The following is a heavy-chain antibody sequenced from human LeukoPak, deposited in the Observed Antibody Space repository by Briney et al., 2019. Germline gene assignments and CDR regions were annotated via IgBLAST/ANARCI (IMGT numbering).Heavy chain of an antibody. J-gene: IGHJ4*02. CDR3: TRDPRLTDY. CDR2: IKQDGSEK. V-gene: IGHV3-7*01. CDR1: GFTFSSYW. Sequence: GALRLSCAASGFTFSSYWMSWVRQAPGKGLEWVANIKQDGSEKYYVDSVKGRFTISRDNAKNSLYLQMNSLRDDDTAVYYCTRDPRLTDYWGQGTLVTVSS.